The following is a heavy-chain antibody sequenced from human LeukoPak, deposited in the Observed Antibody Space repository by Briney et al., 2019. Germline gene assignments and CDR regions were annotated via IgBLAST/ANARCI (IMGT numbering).Heavy chain of an antibody. V-gene: IGHV4-4*09. J-gene: IGHJ3*02. CDR1: GGSISSDY. D-gene: IGHD2-8*01. CDR3: ARHRPPGMVYARDAFDI. Sequence: KPSETLSLICTVPGGSISSDYWRWIRQPPGKGQEWIGYIETSGNTNYDPSLERQVTISVNTSKNQFTLKLSSVTGADTAVYYCARHRPPGMVYARDAFDIWGQGTMVTVSS. CDR2: IETSGNT.